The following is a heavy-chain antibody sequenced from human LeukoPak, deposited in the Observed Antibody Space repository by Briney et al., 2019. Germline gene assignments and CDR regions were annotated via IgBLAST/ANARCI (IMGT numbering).Heavy chain of an antibody. Sequence: GGSLRLSCAASGFTFSNYAMSWVRQAPGKGLEWVSLISGIATNTYYADSVKGRFTISRDNSKNTLDLQMNSLRAEDTAGYYCAKHLLVGGTRGAYAFDIWGRGTMVTVSS. D-gene: IGHD1-26*01. J-gene: IGHJ3*02. V-gene: IGHV3-23*01. CDR3: AKHLLVGGTRGAYAFDI. CDR1: GFTFSNYA. CDR2: ISGIATNT.